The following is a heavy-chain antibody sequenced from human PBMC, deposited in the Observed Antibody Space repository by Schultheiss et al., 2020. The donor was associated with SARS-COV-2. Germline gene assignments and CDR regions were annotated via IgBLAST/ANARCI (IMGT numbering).Heavy chain of an antibody. V-gene: IGHV4-38-2*01. J-gene: IGHJ6*02. CDR2: IYHSGST. Sequence: SETLSLTCAVSGYSISSGYYWGWIRQPPGKGLEWIGSIYHSGSTYYNPSLKSRVTISVDTSKNQFSLKLSSVTAADTAVYYCARVLNAIPLGLDVWGQGTTVTVSS. CDR1: GYSISSGYY. CDR3: ARVLNAIPLGLDV.